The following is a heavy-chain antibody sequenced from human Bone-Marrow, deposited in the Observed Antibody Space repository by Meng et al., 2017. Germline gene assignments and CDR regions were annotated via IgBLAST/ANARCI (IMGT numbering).Heavy chain of an antibody. Sequence: GESLKISCGASGFSFSDYYMSWIRQSPGKGLEWVSYISSSGSTTNHADSVKGRFTISRDDAKNSLYLQMNSLRAEDTAVYYCARAWYFDLWGRDTLVTVSS. CDR3: ARAWYFDL. V-gene: IGHV3-11*04. CDR1: GFSFSDYY. CDR2: ISSSGSTT. J-gene: IGHJ2*01.